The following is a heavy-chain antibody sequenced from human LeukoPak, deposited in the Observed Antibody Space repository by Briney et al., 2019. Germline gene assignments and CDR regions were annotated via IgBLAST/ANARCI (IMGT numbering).Heavy chain of an antibody. CDR1: GFTFSSYA. Sequence: GGSLRLSCAASGFTFSSYAMNWVRQAPGKGLEWVSAISGSGGSTYYADSVRGRFTISRDDSKNTLYLQMNSLRAEDTAVYYCARDVRDGYNYHFDYWGQGTLVTVSS. J-gene: IGHJ4*02. D-gene: IGHD5-24*01. CDR3: ARDVRDGYNYHFDY. CDR2: ISGSGGST. V-gene: IGHV3-23*01.